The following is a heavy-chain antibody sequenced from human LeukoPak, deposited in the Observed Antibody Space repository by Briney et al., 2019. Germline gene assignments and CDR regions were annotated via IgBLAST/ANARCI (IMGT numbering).Heavy chain of an antibody. D-gene: IGHD3-10*01. Sequence: GGSLRLSCVASGFSFSRFGMYRVRQAPGKGLEWVAVISYDGSNKYYADSVKGRFTISRDNSKNTLYLQMNSLRAEDTAVYYCAKDQGLWFGELLPYFDYWGQGTLVTVSS. V-gene: IGHV3-30*18. J-gene: IGHJ4*02. CDR2: ISYDGSNK. CDR1: GFSFSRFG. CDR3: AKDQGLWFGELLPYFDY.